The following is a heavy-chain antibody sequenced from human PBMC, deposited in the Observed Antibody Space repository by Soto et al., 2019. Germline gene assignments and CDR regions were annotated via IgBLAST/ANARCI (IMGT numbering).Heavy chain of an antibody. CDR1: GGSISSSSYY. J-gene: IGHJ5*02. Sequence: QLQLQESGPGLVKPSETLSLTCTVSGGSISSSSYYWGWIRQPPGKGLEWIGSIYYSGSTYYNPSLKSRVTISGDTSKNQLSLKLSSVTAADTAVYYCASPKIAFYMWFDPWGQGTLVTVSS. CDR2: IYYSGST. CDR3: ASPKIAFYMWFDP. D-gene: IGHD3-3*02. V-gene: IGHV4-39*01.